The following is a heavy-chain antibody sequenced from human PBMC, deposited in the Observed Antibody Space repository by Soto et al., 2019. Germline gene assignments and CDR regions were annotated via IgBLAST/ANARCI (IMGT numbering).Heavy chain of an antibody. CDR1: GYTFTIYD. CDR3: ATPGSSYKHAFDI. D-gene: IGHD5-18*01. CDR2: MNPNSGNT. V-gene: IGHV1-8*01. Sequence: ASVKVSCKASGYTFTIYDINWVRQATGQGLEWMGWMNPNSGNTGYAQKFQGRVTMTRNTPISTAYMERSSLRSEETAVYYCATPGSSYKHAFDIWGQGTMGTVSS. J-gene: IGHJ3*02.